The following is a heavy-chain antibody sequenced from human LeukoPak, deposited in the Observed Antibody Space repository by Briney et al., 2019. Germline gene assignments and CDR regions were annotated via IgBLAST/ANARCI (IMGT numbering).Heavy chain of an antibody. CDR3: ARHLSSGWFHFDY. CDR1: GGSISTYY. Sequence: SETLSLTCTVSGGSISTYYWSWIRQPPGKGLEWIGYIYYSGSTDYNPSLKSRVTISVDTSKNQFSLKLSSVTAADTAVYYWARHLSSGWFHFDYWGQGTLVTVPS. CDR2: IYYSGST. V-gene: IGHV4-59*08. D-gene: IGHD6-19*01. J-gene: IGHJ4*02.